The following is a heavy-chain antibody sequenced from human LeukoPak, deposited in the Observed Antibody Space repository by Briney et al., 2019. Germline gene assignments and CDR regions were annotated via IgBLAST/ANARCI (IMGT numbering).Heavy chain of an antibody. V-gene: IGHV1-69*06. CDR3: ARDPVHFYDSSGYWTY. CDR2: IIPIFGTA. CDR1: GGTFSSYA. J-gene: IGHJ4*02. D-gene: IGHD3-22*01. Sequence: EASVKVSCKASGGTFSSYAISWVRQAPGQGLEWMGGIIPIFGTANYAQKFQGRVTITADKSTSTAYMELSSLRSDDTAVYYCARDPVHFYDSSGYWTYWGQGTLVTVSS.